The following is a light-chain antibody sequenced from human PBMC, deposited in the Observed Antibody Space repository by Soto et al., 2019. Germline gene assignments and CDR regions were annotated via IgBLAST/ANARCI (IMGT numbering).Light chain of an antibody. CDR3: QQYYSYPRT. CDR1: QVIIRY. J-gene: IGKJ3*01. CDR2: GAS. V-gene: IGKV1-8*01. Sequence: AIRMTQSPSAFSSSTGGRGTITVVASQVIIRYLAWYQQKAWKAPKLLIYGASTLQSGVPSRFSGSGSGTAFTLTISCLQSEDFATYYCQQYYSYPRTFGPGTKVDI.